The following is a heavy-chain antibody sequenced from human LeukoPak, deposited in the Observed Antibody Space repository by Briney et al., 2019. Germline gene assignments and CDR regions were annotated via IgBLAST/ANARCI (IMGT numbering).Heavy chain of an antibody. CDR3: AKSANYYDSSGHGY. V-gene: IGHV3-23*01. D-gene: IGHD3-22*01. CDR1: GFTFSSYA. J-gene: IGHJ4*01. Sequence: PGGSLRLSCAASGFTFSSYAMSWVRQAPGKGLEWVSATSGSGGTTYYADSVKGRFTISRDNSKNTLYLQMNSLRDEDTAVYYCAKSANYYDSSGHGYWGQGTLVTVSS. CDR2: TSGSGGTT.